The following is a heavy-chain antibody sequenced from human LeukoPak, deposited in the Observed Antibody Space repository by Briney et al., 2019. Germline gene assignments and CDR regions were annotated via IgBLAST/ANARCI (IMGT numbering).Heavy chain of an antibody. V-gene: IGHV4-34*01. CDR2: INHSGST. CDR1: GGSFSGYY. D-gene: IGHD3-3*01. CDR3: ARLTRVLRLLEWLPRDYYYYGMDV. Sequence: SETLSLTCAVYGGSFSGYYWSWIRQPPGKGLEWIGEINHSGSTSNNPSLKSRVTISVDTSKNQFSLKLSSVTAADTAVYYCARLTRVLRLLEWLPRDYYYYGMDVWGQGTTVTVSS. J-gene: IGHJ6*02.